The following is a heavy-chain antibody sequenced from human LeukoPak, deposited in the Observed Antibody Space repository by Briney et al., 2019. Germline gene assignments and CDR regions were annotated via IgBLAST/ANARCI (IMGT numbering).Heavy chain of an antibody. CDR2: IYTSGST. V-gene: IGHV4-61*02. Sequence: SQTLSLTCTVSGGSISSGSYYWSWIRQPAGRGLEWIGRIYTSGSTNYNPSLKSRVTISVDTSKNQFPLKLSSVTAADTAVYYCARGTVTPYYYYGMDVWGQGTTVTVSS. J-gene: IGHJ6*02. D-gene: IGHD4-17*01. CDR1: GGSISSGSYY. CDR3: ARGTVTPYYYYGMDV.